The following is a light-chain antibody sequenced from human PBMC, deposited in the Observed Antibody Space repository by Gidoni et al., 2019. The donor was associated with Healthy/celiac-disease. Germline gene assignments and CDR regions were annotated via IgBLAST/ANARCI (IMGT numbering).Light chain of an antibody. J-gene: IGKJ1*01. CDR2: LGS. CDR3: MQALQTPPWT. Sequence: DILMTQSPLSLPVTPGEPASISCRSSQSLLHSNGYNNLDWYLQKPGQSPQILIYLGSNRASGGPDRFSGSGSGTDVTLKISRVEAEDVGVYYCMQALQTPPWTFGQGTKVEIK. CDR1: QSLLHSNGYNN. V-gene: IGKV2-28*01.